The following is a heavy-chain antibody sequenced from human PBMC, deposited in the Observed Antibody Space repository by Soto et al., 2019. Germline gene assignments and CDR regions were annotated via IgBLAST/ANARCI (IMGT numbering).Heavy chain of an antibody. V-gene: IGHV1-69*13. CDR3: ATRSRQWLAREFDY. D-gene: IGHD6-19*01. J-gene: IGHJ4*02. Sequence: SVKVSCKASGGTFSSYAISWVRQAPGQGLEWMGGIIPIFGTANYAQKFQGRVTITADESTSTAYMELSSLRSEDTAVYYCATRSRQWLAREFDYWGQGTLVTVSS. CDR1: GGTFSSYA. CDR2: IIPIFGTA.